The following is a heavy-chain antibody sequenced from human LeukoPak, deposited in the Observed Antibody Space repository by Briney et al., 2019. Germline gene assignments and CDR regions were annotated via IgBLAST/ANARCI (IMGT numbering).Heavy chain of an antibody. CDR1: GFTFSTYW. J-gene: IGHJ4*02. D-gene: IGHD2-15*01. CDR2: IKPDGGEK. CDR3: AREGGHCSDGNCWFYFNY. Sequence: GGSLRLSCAASGFTFSTYWMSWVRQAPGKGLEWVANIKPDGGEKNYVDSVKGRFTISRDNAKNSVYVQMNSLRAEDTAVYYCAREGGHCSDGNCWFYFNYWGQGTLVTVSS. V-gene: IGHV3-7*01.